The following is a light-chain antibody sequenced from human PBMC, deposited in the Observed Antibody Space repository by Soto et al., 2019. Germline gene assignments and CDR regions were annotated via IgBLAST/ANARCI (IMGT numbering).Light chain of an antibody. V-gene: IGLV3-1*01. CDR3: QAWDSRTAHYV. Sequence: SYELTQPPSVSVSPGQTASITCSGDKLGDKYACWYQQKPGQSPVLVIYQDSKRPSGIPERFSGSNSENTATLTISGTQAMDEADYYCQAWDSRTAHYVFGTGTKVTVL. J-gene: IGLJ1*01. CDR2: QDS. CDR1: KLGDKY.